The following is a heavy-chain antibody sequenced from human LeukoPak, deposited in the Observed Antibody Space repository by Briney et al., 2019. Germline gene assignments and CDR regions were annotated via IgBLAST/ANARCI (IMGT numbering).Heavy chain of an antibody. CDR1: GFTFTTFW. V-gene: IGHV3-7*01. J-gene: IGHJ4*02. D-gene: IGHD6-19*01. Sequence: PGGSLRLSCAASGFTFTTFWMSWVRQAPGKGLEWVANIKQDGSERYYVVSVKGRFTISRDNAKNSLYLQMNSLRAEDTGVYYCAGSGWQVYLDYWGQGALVTVSS. CDR3: AGSGWQVYLDY. CDR2: IKQDGSER.